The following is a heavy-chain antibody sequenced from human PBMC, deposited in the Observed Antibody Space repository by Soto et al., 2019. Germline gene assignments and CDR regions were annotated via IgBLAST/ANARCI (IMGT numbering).Heavy chain of an antibody. CDR2: ISNSGSEI. CDR3: VRRGYNWHFSDY. CDR1: GFTFSSYG. Sequence: EVELLESGGDLVHPGGSLRLSCAASGFTFSSYGMSWVRQAPGKGLEWVSSISNSGSEIFYAASVKGRFTISRDSSKNTLYLEMSSLRPEDTAVYYCVRRGYNWHFSDYWGQGTLVTVSS. V-gene: IGHV3-23*01. D-gene: IGHD3-3*02. J-gene: IGHJ4*02.